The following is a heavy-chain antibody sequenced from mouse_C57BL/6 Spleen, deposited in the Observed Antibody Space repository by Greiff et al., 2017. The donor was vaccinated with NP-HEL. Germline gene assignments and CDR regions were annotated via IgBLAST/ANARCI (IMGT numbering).Heavy chain of an antibody. V-gene: IGHV14-2*01. CDR2: IDPEDGET. J-gene: IGHJ4*01. D-gene: IGHD2-1*01. CDR1: GFNIKDYY. CDR3: AVALIYYGNYVDYYAMDY. Sequence: EVQLQQSGAELVKPGASVKLSCTASGFNIKDYYMHWEKQRTEQGLEWIGRIDPEDGETKYAPKFQGKATITADTSSNTAYLQLSSLTSEDTAVYYCAVALIYYGNYVDYYAMDYWGQGTSVTVSS.